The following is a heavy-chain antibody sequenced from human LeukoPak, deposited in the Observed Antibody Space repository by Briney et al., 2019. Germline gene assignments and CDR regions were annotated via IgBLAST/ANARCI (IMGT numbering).Heavy chain of an antibody. V-gene: IGHV1-18*01. Sequence: ASVKVSCKASGYTFTSYGISWVRQAPGQGLEWMGWISAYNGNTNYAQKLQGRVTMTTDTLTSTAYMELRSLRSDDTAVYYCARADGYSGYDSISEHIVVVTAIDYWGQGTLVTVSS. CDR2: ISAYNGNT. J-gene: IGHJ4*02. CDR3: ARADGYSGYDSISEHIVVVTAIDY. D-gene: IGHD2-21*02. CDR1: GYTFTSYG.